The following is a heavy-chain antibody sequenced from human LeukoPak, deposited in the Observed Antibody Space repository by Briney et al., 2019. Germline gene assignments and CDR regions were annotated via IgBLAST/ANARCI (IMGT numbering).Heavy chain of an antibody. D-gene: IGHD6-13*01. V-gene: IGHV1-18*01. CDR3: ARTLLIAAAGFWFDP. CDR2: ISAYNGNT. CDR1: GYTFTSYG. Sequence: ASVKVSCKASGYTFTSYGISWVRQAPGQGLEWMGWISAYNGNTNYAQKLQGRVTMTTGTSTSTAYMELRSLRSDDTAVYYCARTLLIAAAGFWFDPWGQGTLVTVSS. J-gene: IGHJ5*02.